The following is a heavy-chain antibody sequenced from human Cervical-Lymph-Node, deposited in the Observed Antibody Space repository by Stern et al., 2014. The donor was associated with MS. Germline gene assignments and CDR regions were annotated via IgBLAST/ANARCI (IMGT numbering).Heavy chain of an antibody. J-gene: IGHJ4*02. Sequence: VQLVESGPGLVKPSQTVSVTCTVSGASVSSSGYSWGWLRQDHGKGLELIGYIYYTGSTYYNPSLKSRVTISLDTSKNRFSLRLSSVTAADTAVYFCARGATINDFDFWGQGTLVTVSS. CDR3: ARGATINDFDF. CDR1: GASVSSSGYS. CDR2: IYYTGST. V-gene: IGHV4-31*03. D-gene: IGHD5-12*01.